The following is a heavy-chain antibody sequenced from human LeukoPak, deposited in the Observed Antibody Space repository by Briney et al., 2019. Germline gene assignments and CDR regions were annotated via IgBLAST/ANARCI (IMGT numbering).Heavy chain of an antibody. J-gene: IGHJ3*02. CDR2: ISWDGGST. Sequence: GGSLRHSCAASGFTFDDYTMHWVRQAPGKGLEWVSLISWDGGSTYYADSVKGRFTISRDNSKNSLYLQMNSLRTEDTALYYCAKGLFGVVRYSAFDIWGQGTMVTVSS. CDR3: AKGLFGVVRYSAFDI. CDR1: GFTFDDYT. V-gene: IGHV3-43*01. D-gene: IGHD3-3*01.